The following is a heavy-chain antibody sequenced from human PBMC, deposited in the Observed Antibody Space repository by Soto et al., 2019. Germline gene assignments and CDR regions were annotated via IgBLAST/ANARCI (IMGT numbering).Heavy chain of an antibody. CDR2: TSHRGVT. CDR3: ARVAAVAGGFYYGMGV. Sequence: QVQLQQWGAGLLKPSETLSLTCAVYGGSFTGYLWSWIRQPPGNGLEWIGETSHRGVTDYNPSRKSRFTISADTSKNQFSVTLSTVTAADTAVYYCARVAAVAGGFYYGMGVWGQGTTVTVSS. V-gene: IGHV4-34*01. D-gene: IGHD6-19*01. CDR1: GGSFTGYL. J-gene: IGHJ6*01.